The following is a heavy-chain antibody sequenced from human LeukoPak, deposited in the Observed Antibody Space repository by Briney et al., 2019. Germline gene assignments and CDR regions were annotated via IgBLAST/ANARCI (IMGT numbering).Heavy chain of an antibody. J-gene: IGHJ5*02. D-gene: IGHD2-2*01. CDR3: ATPAPIDCSSTSCYLAT. Sequence: AASVKVSCKASGGTFSSYAISWVRQAPGQGLEWMGGIIPIFGTANYAQKFQGRVTITADESTSTAHMELSSLRSEDTAVYYCATPAPIDCSSTSCYLATWGQGTLVTVSS. CDR2: IIPIFGTA. V-gene: IGHV1-69*13. CDR1: GGTFSSYA.